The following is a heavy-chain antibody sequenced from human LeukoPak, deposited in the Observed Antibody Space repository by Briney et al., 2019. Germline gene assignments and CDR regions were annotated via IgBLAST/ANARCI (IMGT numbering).Heavy chain of an antibody. D-gene: IGHD1-14*01. Sequence: PGGSLRLSCAASGFTFSSYAMSWVRQAPGKGLEWVSAISGSGGSTYYADSVKGRFTISRDNSKNTLYLQMNSLRAEDTAVYYCANSERVFSHGTPSHFDYWGQGTLVTVSS. CDR2: ISGSGGST. V-gene: IGHV3-23*01. CDR1: GFTFSSYA. J-gene: IGHJ4*02. CDR3: ANSERVFSHGTPSHFDY.